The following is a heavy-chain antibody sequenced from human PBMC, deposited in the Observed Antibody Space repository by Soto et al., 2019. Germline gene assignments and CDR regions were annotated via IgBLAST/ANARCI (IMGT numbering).Heavy chain of an antibody. D-gene: IGHD7-27*01. CDR2: INSDGGST. Sequence: GGSLRLSCAASGFTFSTYWMHWVRQVPGKGLVWVSRINSDGGSTTYADSVKGRFTISRDNAKSTLYLQLNSLRVEDTAVYYCASSLLTPFDDWGQGTLVTVSS. CDR3: ASSLLTPFDD. J-gene: IGHJ4*02. CDR1: GFTFSTYW. V-gene: IGHV3-74*01.